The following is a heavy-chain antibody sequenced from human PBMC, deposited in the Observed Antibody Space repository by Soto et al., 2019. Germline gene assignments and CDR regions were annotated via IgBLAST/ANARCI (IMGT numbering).Heavy chain of an antibody. CDR3: ARERAVAGFDY. CDR1: GNTSTSYD. CDR2: MNPNRGNT. Sequence: QVQLVQSGAEVKKPGASVKASGKLSGNTSTSYDINGWRQATGQGLEWMGWMNPNRGNTGYAQKFQDRVTMTRNTSISTAYMELSSLRSEDTAVYYCARERAVAGFDYWGQGTLVTVSS. V-gene: IGHV1-8*01. D-gene: IGHD6-19*01. J-gene: IGHJ4*02.